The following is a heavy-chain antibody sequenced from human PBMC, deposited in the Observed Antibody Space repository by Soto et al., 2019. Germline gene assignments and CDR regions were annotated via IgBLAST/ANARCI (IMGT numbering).Heavy chain of an antibody. Sequence: EVQLVESGGGLVKPGGSLRLTCAASRFTFSSYTMNWVRQAPGKGLEWVSFISSSSSNTDYADSVKGRFTISRDNAKNSLYLQISSLRSEDTAVYYCVIPVMGTDSSSWFYFGLDVWGQETTVTVSS. V-gene: IGHV3-21*01. CDR1: RFTFSSYT. CDR3: VIPVMGTDSSSWFYFGLDV. J-gene: IGHJ6*02. CDR2: ISSSSSNT. D-gene: IGHD6-13*01.